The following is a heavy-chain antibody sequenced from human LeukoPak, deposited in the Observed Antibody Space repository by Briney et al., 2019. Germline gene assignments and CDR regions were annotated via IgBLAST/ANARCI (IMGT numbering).Heavy chain of an antibody. CDR3: ARDAMVVIAIRSAFDI. V-gene: IGHV1-2*02. CDR2: INPNSGGT. CDR1: GYTFTGYY. J-gene: IGHJ3*02. D-gene: IGHD2-21*01. Sequence: GASVKVSCKASGYTFTGYYMHWVRQAPGQGLEWMGWINPNSGGTNYAQKLQGRVTMTRDTSISTAYIELSRLRSDDTAVYYCARDAMVVIAIRSAFDIWGQGTMVTVSS.